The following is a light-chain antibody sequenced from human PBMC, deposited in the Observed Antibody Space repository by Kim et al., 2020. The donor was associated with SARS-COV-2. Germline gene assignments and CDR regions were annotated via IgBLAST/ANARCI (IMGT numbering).Light chain of an antibody. CDR3: QSYDSSNHGV. J-gene: IGLJ3*02. Sequence: KTVTISCTRSSGSIVSNYVQWYQQRPGSSPTTVIYEDNHRPSGVPDRFSGSIDSSSNSASLTISGLKTEDETDYYCQSYDSSNHGVFGGGTQLTVL. CDR2: EDN. CDR1: SGSIVSNY. V-gene: IGLV6-57*01.